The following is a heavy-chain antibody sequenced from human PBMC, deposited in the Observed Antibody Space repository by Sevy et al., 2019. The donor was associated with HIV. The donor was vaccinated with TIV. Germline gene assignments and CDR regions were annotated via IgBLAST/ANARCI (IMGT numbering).Heavy chain of an antibody. CDR3: ARVMRRILWWSLDS. V-gene: IGHV3-72*01. J-gene: IGHJ4*02. Sequence: GGSLRLSCAASGFTFNSYSMYWVRQAPGKGLEWVGRIRNKANSYTTEFAASVKGRFTISRDDSKNSLYLQMHSLKTDDTAVYYCARVMRRILWWSLDSWGQGTLVTVSS. CDR1: GFTFNSYS. D-gene: IGHD2-21*01. CDR2: IRNKANSYTT.